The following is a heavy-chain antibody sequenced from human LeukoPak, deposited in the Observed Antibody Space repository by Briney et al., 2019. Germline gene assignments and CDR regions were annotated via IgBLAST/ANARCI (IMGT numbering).Heavy chain of an antibody. CDR3: ASQLPSQYFDWLTYNWFDP. J-gene: IGHJ5*02. V-gene: IGHV1-2*02. Sequence: SVKVSCKASGYTFTGYYMHWVRQAPGQGLEWMGWINPNSGGTNYAQKFQGRVTMTRDTSISTAYMELSRLRSDDTAVYYCASQLPSQYFDWLTYNWFDPWGQGTLVTVSS. CDR1: GYTFTGYY. D-gene: IGHD3-9*01. CDR2: INPNSGGT.